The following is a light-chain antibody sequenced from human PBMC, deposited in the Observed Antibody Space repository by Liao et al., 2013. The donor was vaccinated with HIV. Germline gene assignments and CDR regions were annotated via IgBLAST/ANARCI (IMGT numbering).Light chain of an antibody. CDR3: QAWDSRADVV. Sequence: SYELTQAPSVSVSPGQTASITCFGDKLGDKYACWYQQKPGQSPVLVIYQDTNRPSGIPERFSGSKSGNTATLTISGTQAMDEADYFCQAWDSRADVVFGGGTKLTVL. V-gene: IGLV3-1*01. CDR2: QDT. J-gene: IGLJ2*01. CDR1: KLGDKY.